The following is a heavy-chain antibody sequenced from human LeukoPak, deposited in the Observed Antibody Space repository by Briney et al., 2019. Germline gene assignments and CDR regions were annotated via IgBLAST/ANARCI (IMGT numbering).Heavy chain of an antibody. V-gene: IGHV1-18*01. J-gene: IGHJ4*02. Sequence: GSVKVSCKASGYTFTSYGISWVRQAPGQGLEWMGWISAYNGNTNYAQKLQGRVTMTTDTSTSTAYMEVSSLRSEDTAVYYCASLDYYDSSGYYQPSIDYWGQGTLVTVSS. CDR3: ASLDYYDSSGYYQPSIDY. CDR1: GYTFTSYG. D-gene: IGHD3-22*01. CDR2: ISAYNGNT.